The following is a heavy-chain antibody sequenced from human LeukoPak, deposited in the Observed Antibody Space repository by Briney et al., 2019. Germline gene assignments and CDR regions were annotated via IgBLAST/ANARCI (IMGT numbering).Heavy chain of an antibody. Sequence: SETLSLTCTVSGGSISSGGYYWSWIRQHPGKGLGWFGCIYDSGRTYYNPSLKSRVTISVDTSKNQFSLKLSSVTAADTAVYYRARARSGITMVRGAPPHWFDPWGQGTLVTVSS. V-gene: IGHV4-31*03. CDR1: GGSISSGGYY. D-gene: IGHD3-10*01. CDR2: IYDSGRT. CDR3: ARARSGITMVRGAPPHWFDP. J-gene: IGHJ5*02.